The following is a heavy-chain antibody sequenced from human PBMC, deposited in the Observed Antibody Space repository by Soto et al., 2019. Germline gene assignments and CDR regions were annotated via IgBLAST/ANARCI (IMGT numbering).Heavy chain of an antibody. D-gene: IGHD3-10*01. CDR1: GGSVSTNSYS. CDR3: ARQWGSITMVRGVILRGSWFDP. Sequence: PSETLSLTCTVSGGSVSTNSYSWGWIRQSPGKGLEWIGTIYSSENTYYNPSLLRRVTISVDTSKNDFSLKLSSVTAADTAVYYCARQWGSITMVRGVILRGSWFDPWGQGTLVTVS. CDR2: IYSSENT. V-gene: IGHV4-39*01. J-gene: IGHJ5*02.